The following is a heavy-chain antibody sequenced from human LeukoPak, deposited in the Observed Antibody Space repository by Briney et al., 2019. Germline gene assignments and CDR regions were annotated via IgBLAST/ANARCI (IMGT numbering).Heavy chain of an antibody. D-gene: IGHD3-10*01. CDR3: AKRGIVIRAVIIIGFHKEAYYFDY. CDR2: ISERGGST. Sequence: PGGSLRLSCVVSVITLSNYGMSWVRQAPGKGLEWVSGISERGGSTNYADSVKGRFIISRDTSKNTVYLQMNSLRVEDTAVYFCAKRGIVIRAVIIIGFHKEAYYFDYWGQGTLVTVSS. J-gene: IGHJ4*02. CDR1: VITLSNYG. V-gene: IGHV3-23*01.